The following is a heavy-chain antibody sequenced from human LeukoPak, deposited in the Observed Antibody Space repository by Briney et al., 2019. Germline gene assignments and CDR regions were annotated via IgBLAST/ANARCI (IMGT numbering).Heavy chain of an antibody. CDR2: IIPVYGTP. D-gene: IGHD3-22*01. J-gene: IGHJ1*01. CDR1: GGPFSRLA. Sequence: GASVKVSCKASGGPFSRLAFSWVRQAPGQGLEWMGGIIPVYGTPNYAQSFQGRVTITTDDSTSTGYMELSSLTSEDTAIHYCARDSSGYPVGYFEHWGQGTLVTVSS. CDR3: ARDSSGYPVGYFEH. V-gene: IGHV1-69*05.